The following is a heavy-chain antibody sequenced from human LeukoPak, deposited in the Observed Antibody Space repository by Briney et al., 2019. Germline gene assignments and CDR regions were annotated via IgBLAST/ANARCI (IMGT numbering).Heavy chain of an antibody. CDR1: GGSISSHY. Sequence: SETLSLTCTVSGGSISSHYWSWIRQPAGKGLEWIGRIYTGGSTNYNPSLGSRVTMSIDTSKKQFSLKLSPVTAADTAVYYCARVRLVGYDILTGYYSFDYWGRGTLVTVSS. CDR2: IYTGGST. J-gene: IGHJ4*02. D-gene: IGHD3-9*01. V-gene: IGHV4-4*07. CDR3: ARVRLVGYDILTGYYSFDY.